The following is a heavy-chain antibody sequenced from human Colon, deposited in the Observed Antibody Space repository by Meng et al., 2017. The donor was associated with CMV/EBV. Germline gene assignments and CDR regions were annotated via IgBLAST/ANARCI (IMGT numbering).Heavy chain of an antibody. Sequence: ASVKVSCKASGYTFTGYYMHWVRQAPGQGLEWMGWINPNSGGTNYAQKFQGRVTMTRDTSISTAYMDLSRLSSDDTAVYYCAGPLVGSSTTLDFWGQGTLVTVSS. CDR3: AGPLVGSSTTLDF. J-gene: IGHJ4*02. CDR1: GYTFTGYY. V-gene: IGHV1-2*02. CDR2: INPNSGGT. D-gene: IGHD1-26*01.